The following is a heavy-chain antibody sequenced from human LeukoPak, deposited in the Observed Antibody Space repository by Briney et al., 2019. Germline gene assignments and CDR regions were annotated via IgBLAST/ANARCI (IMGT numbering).Heavy chain of an antibody. CDR2: INPKSGGT. CDR1: GYTFTGYY. J-gene: IGHJ4*02. CDR3: AREHYFIDY. Sequence: ASVTVSCKASGYTFTGYYMNWVRQAPGQGLEWMGWINPKSGGTNYAQKFQGRVTMTRDTSISTAYMELSRLRSDDTAVYDCAREHYFIDYWGQGTLVTVSS. V-gene: IGHV1-2*02. D-gene: IGHD2/OR15-2a*01.